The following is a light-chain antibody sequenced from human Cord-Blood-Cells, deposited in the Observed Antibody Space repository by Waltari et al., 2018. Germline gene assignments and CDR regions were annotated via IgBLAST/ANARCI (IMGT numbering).Light chain of an antibody. J-gene: IGLJ3*02. CDR2: EVS. V-gene: IGLV2-14*01. Sequence: QSALTQPASVSGSHGQSITISCTGTRSDVAGYKYVSWSQQHPGKAPKLMIYEVSNPPLRGSSGFSGATAGNTAALTIAGRQAEGEADYYCSSYTSSSTLVFGRGTKLTVL. CDR3: SSYTSSSTLV. CDR1: RSDVAGYKY.